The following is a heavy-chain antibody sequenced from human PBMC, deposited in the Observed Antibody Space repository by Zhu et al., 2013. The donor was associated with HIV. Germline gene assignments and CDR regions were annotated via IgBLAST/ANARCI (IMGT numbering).Heavy chain of an antibody. J-gene: IGHJ2*01. CDR3: ARDGVPYYYDSSGYYSGWYFDL. CDR2: IIPIFGTA. Sequence: QVQLVQSGAEVKKPGASVKVSCKASGYTFTGYYMHWVRQAPGQGLEWMGGIIPIFGTANYAQKFQGRVTITADESTSAAYMELSSLRSEDTAVYYCARDGVPYYYDSSGYYSGWYFDLWGRGTLVTVSS. V-gene: IGHV1-69*01. D-gene: IGHD3-22*01. CDR1: GYTFTGYY.